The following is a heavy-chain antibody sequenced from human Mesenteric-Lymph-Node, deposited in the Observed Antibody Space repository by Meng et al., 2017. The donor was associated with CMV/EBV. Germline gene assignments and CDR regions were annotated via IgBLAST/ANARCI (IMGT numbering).Heavy chain of an antibody. CDR1: GGSFSGYY. V-gene: IGHV4-34*01. CDR3: ARHQRWLKSEGGFNY. CDR2: INHSGST. J-gene: IGHJ4*02. Sequence: QVQLQQWGAGLCKPSETLSLTCAGYGGSFSGYYWSWIRQPPGKGLEWIGEINHSGSTNYNPSLKSRVTISVDTSKNQFSLKLSSVTAADTAVYYCARHQRWLKSEGGFNYWGQGTLVTVSS. D-gene: IGHD4-23*01.